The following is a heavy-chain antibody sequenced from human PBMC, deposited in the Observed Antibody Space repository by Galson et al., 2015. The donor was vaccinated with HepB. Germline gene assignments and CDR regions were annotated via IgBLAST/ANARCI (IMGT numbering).Heavy chain of an antibody. D-gene: IGHD4-17*01. J-gene: IGHJ4*02. Sequence: ETLSLTCTVSGGSISSHYWSWIRQPPGKGLEWIGYIYYSGSTNYNPSLKSRVTISVDTSKNQFSLKLSSVTAADTAVYYCARATVTTGYYFDYWGQGTLVTVSS. V-gene: IGHV4-59*11. CDR3: ARATVTTGYYFDY. CDR2: IYYSGST. CDR1: GGSISSHY.